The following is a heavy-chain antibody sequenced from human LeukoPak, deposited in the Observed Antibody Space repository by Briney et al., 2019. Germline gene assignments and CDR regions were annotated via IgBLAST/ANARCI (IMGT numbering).Heavy chain of an antibody. J-gene: IGHJ4*02. CDR2: ISVSAGST. Sequence: PGGSLRLSCAASGFTFSTYAMSWVRQAPGKGLEWVSAISVSAGSTYYADSVKGRFTISRDNSKNTLYLQMNSLRAEDTAVYCATGSVRYSASWYSQEGDYWGQGTLVTVSS. CDR3: ATGSVRYSASWYSQEGDY. V-gene: IGHV3-23*01. D-gene: IGHD6-13*01. CDR1: GFTFSTYA.